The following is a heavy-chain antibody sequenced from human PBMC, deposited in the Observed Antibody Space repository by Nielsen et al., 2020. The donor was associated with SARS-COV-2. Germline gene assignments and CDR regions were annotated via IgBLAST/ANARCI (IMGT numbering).Heavy chain of an antibody. V-gene: IGHV4-39*07. D-gene: IGHD5-18*01. CDR1: GGSISSSSYY. Sequence: SETLSLTCTVSGGSISSSSYYWGWIRQPPGKGLEWIGSIYYSGSTNYNPSLKSRVTISVDTSKNQFSLKLSSVTAADTAVYYCARGEAESVYSYGLGYWGQGTLVTVSS. J-gene: IGHJ4*02. CDR3: ARGEAESVYSYGLGY. CDR2: IYYSGST.